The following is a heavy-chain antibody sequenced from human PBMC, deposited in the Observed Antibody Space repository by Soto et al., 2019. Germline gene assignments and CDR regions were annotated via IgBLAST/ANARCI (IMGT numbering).Heavy chain of an antibody. CDR2: IYYSGST. D-gene: IGHD3-9*01. Sequence: QVQLQESGPGLVKPSQTLSLTCTVSGGSISSGGYYWSWIRQHPGKGLEWIGYIYYSGSTYYNPSLKSLVTISVDTSKNQFSLKLSSVTAAVTAVYYCGRVYQGLTSSSVDPYCMHVWGQGTTVTVSS. J-gene: IGHJ6*02. CDR1: GGSISSGGYY. CDR3: GRVYQGLTSSSVDPYCMHV. V-gene: IGHV4-31*01.